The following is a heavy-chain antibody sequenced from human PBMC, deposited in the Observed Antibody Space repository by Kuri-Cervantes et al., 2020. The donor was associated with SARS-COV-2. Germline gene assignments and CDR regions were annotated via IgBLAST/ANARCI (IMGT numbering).Heavy chain of an antibody. CDR3: ARGNPANSHVVDY. V-gene: IGHV3-13*04. CDR1: GFTFSSYD. D-gene: IGHD2-21*01. J-gene: IGHJ4*02. CDR2: IGTAGDT. Sequence: GESLKISCAASGFTFSSYDMHWVRQATGKGLEWVSAIGTAGDTYYPGSVKGRFTISRDNAKNTAYLQMHSLRVEDTAMYYCARGNPANSHVVDYWGQGTLVTVSS.